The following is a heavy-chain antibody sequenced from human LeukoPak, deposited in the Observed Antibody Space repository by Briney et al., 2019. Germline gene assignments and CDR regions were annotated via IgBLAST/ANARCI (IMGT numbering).Heavy chain of an antibody. Sequence: GGSLRLSCAASGFTVSSDYMSWVRQPPGKGLEWVSVIDRDDSIYYADSVKGRFTISRDNSKNTLYLQMNSLKAEDTAVYYCARDGSSRSLQYWGQGTLVTVSS. V-gene: IGHV3-53*01. CDR3: ARDGSSRSLQY. J-gene: IGHJ1*01. CDR1: GFTVSSDY. CDR2: IDRDDSI.